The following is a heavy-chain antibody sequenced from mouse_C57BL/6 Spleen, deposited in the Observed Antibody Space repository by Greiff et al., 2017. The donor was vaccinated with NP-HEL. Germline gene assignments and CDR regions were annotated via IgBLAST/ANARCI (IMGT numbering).Heavy chain of an antibody. Sequence: QVQLQQPGTELVKPGASVKLSCKGSGYTFTSYWMHWVKQRPGQGLEWIGNINPSNGGTNYNEKFKSKATLTVDKSPSTAYMQLRSLTSEDSAVSYCARSGRQLRPYLDYWGQGTTLTVSS. CDR1: GYTFTSYW. CDR3: ARSGRQLRPYLDY. V-gene: IGHV1-53*01. CDR2: INPSNGGT. D-gene: IGHD3-2*02. J-gene: IGHJ2*01.